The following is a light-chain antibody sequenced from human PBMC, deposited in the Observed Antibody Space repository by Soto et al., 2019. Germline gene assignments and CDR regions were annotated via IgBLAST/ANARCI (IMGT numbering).Light chain of an antibody. CDR2: GAS. J-gene: IGKJ1*01. Sequence: VLTQSPGTLSLSPGDSASLSCRASQSLYNNYLAWHQQKPGQAPRLLIYGASSRATGIPDRFSGSGSGTEFTLIIRSLQSEDFAVYYCKQYGSSGTFGQGTKVDIK. V-gene: IGKV3-20*01. CDR3: KQYGSSGT. CDR1: QSLYNNY.